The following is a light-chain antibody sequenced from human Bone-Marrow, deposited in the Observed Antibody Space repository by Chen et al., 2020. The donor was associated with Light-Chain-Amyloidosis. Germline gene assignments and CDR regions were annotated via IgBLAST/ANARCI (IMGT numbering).Light chain of an antibody. CDR3: QSYQGSSQGV. Sequence: NFMLPQPHSVSESPRQTVNSSCTRSSGSIATNYVQWYQQRPGSSPTTVIYEDDQRPSGVPDRFSGSIDRSSNSASLTISGLKTEDEADYYCQSYQGSSQGVFGGGTKLTVL. V-gene: IGLV6-57*01. CDR1: SGSIATNY. CDR2: EDD. J-gene: IGLJ3*02.